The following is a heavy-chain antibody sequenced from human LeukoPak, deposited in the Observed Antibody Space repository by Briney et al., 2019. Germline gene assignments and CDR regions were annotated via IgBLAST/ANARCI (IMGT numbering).Heavy chain of an antibody. V-gene: IGHV3-23*01. D-gene: IGHD3-3*01. J-gene: IGHJ4*02. Sequence: GGSLRLSCAASGFTFSSYAMSWVRQAPGKGLEWVSAISGSGGSTYYADSVKGRFTISRDNSKNTLYLQMNSLRAEDTAVYYCAKDRLIFGVVIPFDYWAREPWSPSPQ. CDR3: AKDRLIFGVVIPFDY. CDR2: ISGSGGST. CDR1: GFTFSSYA.